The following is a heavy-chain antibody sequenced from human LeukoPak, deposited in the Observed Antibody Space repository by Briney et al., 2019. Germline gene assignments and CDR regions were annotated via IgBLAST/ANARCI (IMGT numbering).Heavy chain of an antibody. Sequence: PGGSLRLSCAASGFTFSSYAMSWVRQAPGKGPEWVSAISHSGGTTYYADSVKGRFTITRDNSKNTLYLQMNSLRAEDTAVYYCAKANVKYCSGGSCFDAFDIWGQGTVVTVSS. D-gene: IGHD2-15*01. CDR1: GFTFSSYA. J-gene: IGHJ3*02. CDR3: AKANVKYCSGGSCFDAFDI. V-gene: IGHV3-23*01. CDR2: ISHSGGTT.